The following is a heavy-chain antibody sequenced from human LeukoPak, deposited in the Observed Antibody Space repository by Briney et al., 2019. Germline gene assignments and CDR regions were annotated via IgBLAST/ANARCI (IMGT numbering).Heavy chain of an antibody. J-gene: IGHJ3*01. D-gene: IGHD4-17*01. V-gene: IGHV3-7*01. CDR1: GFSFSTYW. CDR2: IKQDESDR. CDR3: ARRRCGEGFDV. Sequence: PGGSLRLSCVASGFSFSTYWLSWVRQAPGKGLEWVANIKQDESDRQYVDSVKGRFTISRDNAKNSLYLQMNSLTAEDTAVFYCARRRCGEGFDVWGQGTMVTVSS.